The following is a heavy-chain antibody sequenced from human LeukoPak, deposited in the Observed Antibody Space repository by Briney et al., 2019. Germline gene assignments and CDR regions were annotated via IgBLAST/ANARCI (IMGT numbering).Heavy chain of an antibody. Sequence: SETLSLTCTVSGGSISSYYWSWIRQPPGKGLEWIGYIYYSGSTNYNPSLKSRVTISVDTSKNQFSLKLSSVTAADTAVYYCAALGYSYGFDYWGQGTLVTVSS. CDR2: IYYSGST. V-gene: IGHV4-59*01. D-gene: IGHD5-18*01. CDR3: AALGYSYGFDY. J-gene: IGHJ4*02. CDR1: GGSISSYY.